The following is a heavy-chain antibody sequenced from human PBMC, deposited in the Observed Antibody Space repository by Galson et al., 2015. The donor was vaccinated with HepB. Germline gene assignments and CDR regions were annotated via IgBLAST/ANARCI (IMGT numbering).Heavy chain of an antibody. V-gene: IGHV1-8*01. D-gene: IGHD1-1*01. CDR1: GYTFTSFE. CDR2: MNPNSGNT. J-gene: IGHJ4*02. Sequence: SVKVSCKASGYTFTSFEIHWVRQATGQGLEWMAWMNPNSGNTGYAQKFQGRVTVTRNTSTSTAYITLSSLRSEDTGVYYCARGRDNDLALLVGVLDAAPEIDYWGQGTRVTVSS. CDR3: ARGRDNDLALLVGVLDAAPEIDY.